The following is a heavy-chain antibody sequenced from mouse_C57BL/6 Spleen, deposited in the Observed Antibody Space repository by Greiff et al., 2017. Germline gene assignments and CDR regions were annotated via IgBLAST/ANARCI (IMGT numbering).Heavy chain of an antibody. D-gene: IGHD3-2*02. Sequence: LVESGPELVKPGASVKISCKASGYAFRSSWMNWVKQRPGKGLEWIGRIYPGDGDTNYNGKFKGKATLTADKSSSTAYMQLSSLTSEDSAVYFCARTAAQATPFAYWGQGTLVTVSA. CDR1: GYAFRSSW. J-gene: IGHJ3*01. CDR2: IYPGDGDT. CDR3: ARTAAQATPFAY. V-gene: IGHV1-82*01.